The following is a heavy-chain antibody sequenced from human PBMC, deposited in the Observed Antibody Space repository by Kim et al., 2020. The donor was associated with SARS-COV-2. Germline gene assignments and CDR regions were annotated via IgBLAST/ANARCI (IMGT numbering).Heavy chain of an antibody. Sequence: GGSLRLSCAASGFTFSSYAMSWVRQAPGKGLEWVSAISGSGGSTYYADSVKGRFTISRDNSKNTLYLQMNSLRAEDTAVYYCAKVSGLITFRSAGLFDYWGQGTLVTVSS. CDR2: ISGSGGST. D-gene: IGHD3-16*01. J-gene: IGHJ4*02. CDR1: GFTFSSYA. CDR3: AKVSGLITFRSAGLFDY. V-gene: IGHV3-23*01.